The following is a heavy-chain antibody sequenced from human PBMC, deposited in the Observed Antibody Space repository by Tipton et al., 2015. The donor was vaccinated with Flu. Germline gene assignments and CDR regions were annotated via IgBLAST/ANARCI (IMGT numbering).Heavy chain of an antibody. CDR1: GDSISSGSHY. D-gene: IGHD4-11*01. CDR2: ISTSGST. J-gene: IGHJ5*02. Sequence: LRLSCTVSGDSISSGSHYWSWIRQPAGKGLEWIGRISTSGSTNYNPSLKSRVTISVDTSKNQFSLKLSSVTAADTAVYFCARRDYSNYVSDPKNWFDPWGQGTLVTVSS. CDR3: ARRDYSNYVSDPKNWFDP. V-gene: IGHV4-61*02.